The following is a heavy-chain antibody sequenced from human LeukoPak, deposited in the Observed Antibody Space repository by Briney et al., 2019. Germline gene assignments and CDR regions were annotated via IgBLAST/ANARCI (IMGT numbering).Heavy chain of an antibody. J-gene: IGHJ4*02. Sequence: GGSLRLSCAASGFTFSSYAMHWVRQAPGKGLEWVAVISYDGSNKYYADSVKGRFTISRDNSKNTLYLQMNSLRAEDTAVYYCARDGRIAVAGPYFFDYWGQGTLVTVSS. CDR2: ISYDGSNK. CDR3: ARDGRIAVAGPYFFDY. V-gene: IGHV3-30-3*01. CDR1: GFTFSSYA. D-gene: IGHD6-19*01.